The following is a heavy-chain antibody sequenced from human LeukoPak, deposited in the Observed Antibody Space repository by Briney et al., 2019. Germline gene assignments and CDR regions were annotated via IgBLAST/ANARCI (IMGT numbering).Heavy chain of an antibody. CDR2: ISGSGGST. CDR1: GFTFSSYA. CDR3: ARDHKTPFSFWSGYETDAFDI. J-gene: IGHJ3*02. Sequence: GGSLRLSCVVSGFTFSSYAMSWVRQAPGKGLEWVSAISGSGGSTYYADSVKGRFTISRDNSKNTLYLQMNSLRSDDTAVYYCARDHKTPFSFWSGYETDAFDIWGQGTMVTVSS. V-gene: IGHV3-23*01. D-gene: IGHD3-3*01.